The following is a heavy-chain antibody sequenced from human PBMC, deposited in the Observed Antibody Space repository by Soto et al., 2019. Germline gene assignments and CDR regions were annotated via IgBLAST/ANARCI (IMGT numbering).Heavy chain of an antibody. CDR2: IVVGSGNT. D-gene: IGHD2-2*01. CDR1: GFTFTSSA. J-gene: IGHJ6*02. CDR3: AAGVLAYCSSTSCFSRSGYYYYYGMDV. V-gene: IGHV1-58*01. Sequence: VSCRASGFTFTSSAVQWVRQARGQRLEWIGWIVVGSGNTNYAQKFQERVTITRDMSTSTAYMELSSLRSGDTAVYYCAAGVLAYCSSTSCFSRSGYYYYYGMDVWGQGTTVTVSS.